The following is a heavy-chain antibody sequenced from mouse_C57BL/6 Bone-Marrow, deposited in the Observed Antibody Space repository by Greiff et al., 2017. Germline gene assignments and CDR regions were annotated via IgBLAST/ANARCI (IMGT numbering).Heavy chain of an antibody. V-gene: IGHV5-15*01. Sequence: EAMLVESGGGLVQPGGSLKLSCAASGFTFSDYGMAWVRQAPRKGPEWVAFISNLAYSIYYADTVTGRFTISRENAKNTLYLEMSSLRSEDTAMYYCARHPSTGYYAMDYWGQGTSVTVSS. CDR3: ARHPSTGYYAMDY. CDR1: GFTFSDYG. D-gene: IGHD4-1*02. CDR2: ISNLAYSI. J-gene: IGHJ4*01.